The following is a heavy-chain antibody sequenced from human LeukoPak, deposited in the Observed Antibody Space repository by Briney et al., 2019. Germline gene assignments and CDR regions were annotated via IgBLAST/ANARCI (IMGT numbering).Heavy chain of an antibody. Sequence: ASVKVSCKASGYTFTDQYIHWVRQAPGQGLEWMGWNNPNSGGTNYAQKFQGRVTMTRDTSISTAYMELSRLRSDDTAVYYCARDGVGYYDSSGYYYFQHWGQGTLVTVSS. CDR1: GYTFTDQY. CDR2: NNPNSGGT. CDR3: ARDGVGYYDSSGYYYFQH. D-gene: IGHD3-22*01. V-gene: IGHV1-2*02. J-gene: IGHJ1*01.